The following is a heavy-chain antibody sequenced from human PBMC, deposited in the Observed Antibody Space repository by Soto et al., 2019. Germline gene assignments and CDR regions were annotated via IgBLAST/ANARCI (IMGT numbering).Heavy chain of an antibody. CDR1: GFTFSSYG. Sequence: GGSLRLSCAASGFTFSSYGMHWVRQAPGKGLEWVAVIWYDGSNKYYADSVKGRFTISRDNSKNTLYLQMNSLRAEDTAVYYCARAANPYYDFWSGYLDTNYGMDVWGQGTTVTVSS. CDR3: ARAANPYYDFWSGYLDTNYGMDV. CDR2: IWYDGSNK. D-gene: IGHD3-3*01. J-gene: IGHJ6*02. V-gene: IGHV3-33*01.